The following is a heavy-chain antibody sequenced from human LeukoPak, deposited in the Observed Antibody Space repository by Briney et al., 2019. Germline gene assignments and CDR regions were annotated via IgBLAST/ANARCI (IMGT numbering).Heavy chain of an antibody. CDR2: IYYSGSP. CDR3: ARGNSGYYPPFDY. Sequence: SETPSLTCTLSGGAISSISYYWGWIRHPPGEWLEWVGSIYYSGSPYYNPSLKIRVTISVDTSKLQFSLKLGSVTAAYTAVYYCARGNSGYYPPFDYWGQGTLVTVSS. J-gene: IGHJ4*02. CDR1: GGAISSISYY. V-gene: IGHV4-39*07. D-gene: IGHD5-12*01.